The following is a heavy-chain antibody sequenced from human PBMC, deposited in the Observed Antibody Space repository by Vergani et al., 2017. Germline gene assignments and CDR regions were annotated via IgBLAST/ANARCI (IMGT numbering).Heavy chain of an antibody. Sequence: QVQLVESGGGVVQPGRSLRLSCAASGFTFSSYAMHWVRQAPGKGLEWVAVISYDGSNKYYADSVKGRFTISRDNSKNTLYLQMNSLRAEDTAVYYCARDGTPLVRYFDWLPYYYYGMDVWGQGTTVTVSS. V-gene: IGHV3-30-3*01. J-gene: IGHJ6*02. CDR2: ISYDGSNK. CDR1: GFTFSSYA. CDR3: ARDGTPLVRYFDWLPYYYYGMDV. D-gene: IGHD3-9*01.